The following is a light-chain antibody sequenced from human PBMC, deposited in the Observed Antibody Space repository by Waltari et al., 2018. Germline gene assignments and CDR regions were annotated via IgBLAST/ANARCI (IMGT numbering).Light chain of an antibody. CDR1: SSDVGGYDY. V-gene: IGLV2-11*01. Sequence: QSALAQPRSVSGSPGQSVTISCTGTSSDVGGYDYVSWYQQYPGKAPKLMIYDVTKRPAGVPKRFSGSKSGNTASLTISGLQAEDETYYYCCSYTGSIYVFGTGTEVTVL. CDR3: CSYTGSIYV. CDR2: DVT. J-gene: IGLJ1*01.